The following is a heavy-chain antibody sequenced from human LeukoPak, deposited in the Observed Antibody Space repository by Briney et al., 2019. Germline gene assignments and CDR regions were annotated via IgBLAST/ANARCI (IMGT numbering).Heavy chain of an antibody. Sequence: ASVKVSCKASGYTFTSYGISWVRQAPGQGLEWMGWISAYNGNTNYAQKLQGRVTMTTDTSTSTAYMELRSLRSDDTAVYYCARDEGHDYGDPKPFDYWGQGTLVTVSS. CDR3: ARDEGHDYGDPKPFDY. V-gene: IGHV1-18*01. D-gene: IGHD4-17*01. CDR2: ISAYNGNT. CDR1: GYTFTSYG. J-gene: IGHJ4*02.